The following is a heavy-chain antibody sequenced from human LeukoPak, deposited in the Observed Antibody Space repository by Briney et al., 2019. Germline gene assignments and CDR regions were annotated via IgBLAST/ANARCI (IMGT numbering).Heavy chain of an antibody. Sequence: SETLSLTCTVSGGSIRSHYWSWIRQPPGKGLEWIGYIYYSGSTSYNSSLKSRVTISVDTSKNQFSLKLSSVTAADTAVYYCARGADSSGYYSIFYFDYWGQGTLVTVSS. CDR2: IYYSGST. CDR3: ARGADSSGYYSIFYFDY. D-gene: IGHD3-22*01. CDR1: GGSIRSHY. J-gene: IGHJ4*02. V-gene: IGHV4-59*11.